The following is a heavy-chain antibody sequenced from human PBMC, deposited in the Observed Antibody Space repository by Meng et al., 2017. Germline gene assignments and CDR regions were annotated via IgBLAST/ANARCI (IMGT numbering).Heavy chain of an antibody. CDR3: ARGTDYGDYYFDY. CDR2: IYHSGST. CDR1: GGSISSRYW. V-gene: IGHV4-4*02. J-gene: IGHJ4*02. Sequence: VQVGGAVQGPGKLSGALSLTCAGSGGSISSRYWWSWARQPPGKGLEGIGEIYHSGSTNYNPSLKSRVTISVDKSKNQFSLKLSSVTAADTAVYYCARGTDYGDYYFDYWGQGTLVTVSS. D-gene: IGHD4-17*01.